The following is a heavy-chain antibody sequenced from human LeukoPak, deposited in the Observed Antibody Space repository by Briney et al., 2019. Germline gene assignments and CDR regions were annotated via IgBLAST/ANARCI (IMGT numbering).Heavy chain of an antibody. CDR2: IIPIFGTA. V-gene: IGHV1-69*01. CDR3: ARDQRESDFWSGYSSGNDAFDI. J-gene: IGHJ3*02. CDR1: GGTFSSYA. D-gene: IGHD3-3*01. Sequence: ASVKVSCKASGGTFSSYAISWVRQAPGQGLEWMGGIIPIFGTANYAQKFQGRVTITADESTSTAYMELSSLRSEDTAVYYCARDQRESDFWSGYSSGNDAFDIWGQGTMVTVSS.